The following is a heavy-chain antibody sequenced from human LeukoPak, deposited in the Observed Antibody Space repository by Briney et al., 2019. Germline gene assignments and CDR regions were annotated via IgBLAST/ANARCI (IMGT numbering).Heavy chain of an antibody. CDR2: ISGSGGST. J-gene: IGHJ4*02. D-gene: IGHD5-18*01. Sequence: GGSLRLSCAASGFTFSSYAMSWVRQAPGKGLEWVSAISGSGGSTYYADSVKGRFTISRDNSKNTLYLQMNSLRGEDTAVYYCAKVQLWPRMAWFDYWGQGTLVTVSS. CDR1: GFTFSSYA. CDR3: AKVQLWPRMAWFDY. V-gene: IGHV3-23*01.